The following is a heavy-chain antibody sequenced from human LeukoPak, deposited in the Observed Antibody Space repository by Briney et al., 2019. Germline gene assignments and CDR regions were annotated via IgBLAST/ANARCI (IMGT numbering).Heavy chain of an antibody. D-gene: IGHD3-10*01. Sequence: GGSLRLSCAASGFTFSSYWMHWVRQAPGKGLVWVSRINSDGSSTSYADSVKGRFTISRDNAKNTLYLQMNSLRAEDTAVYYCASLQFGELYFDYWGQGTLVTVSS. V-gene: IGHV3-74*01. CDR2: INSDGSST. CDR1: GFTFSSYW. J-gene: IGHJ4*02. CDR3: ASLQFGELYFDY.